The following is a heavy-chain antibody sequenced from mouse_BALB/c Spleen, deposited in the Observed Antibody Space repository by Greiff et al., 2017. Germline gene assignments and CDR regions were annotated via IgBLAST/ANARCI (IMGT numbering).Heavy chain of an antibody. J-gene: IGHJ2*01. CDR1: GFTFSSYA. Sequence: EVKLVESGGGLVKPGGSLKLSCAASGFTFSSYAMSWVRQTPEKRLEWVASISSGGSTYYPDSVKGRFTISRDNPKNTLFLQMTSLRSEDTAMYYCARYYDYDGYYFDYWGQGTTLTVSS. CDR2: ISSGGST. D-gene: IGHD2-4*01. V-gene: IGHV5-6-5*01. CDR3: ARYYDYDGYYFDY.